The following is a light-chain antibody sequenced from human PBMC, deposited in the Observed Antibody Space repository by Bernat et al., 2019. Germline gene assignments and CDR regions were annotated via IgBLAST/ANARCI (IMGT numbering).Light chain of an antibody. J-gene: IGKJ1*01. CDR2: GAS. V-gene: IGKV3-15*01. CDR3: QQYNNWWGT. Sequence: EIVMTQSPATLSVSPGERATLSRRASQSVSSNLAWYQQKPGQAPRLLIYGASTRATGIPARFSGSGSGTEFTLTISSLQSEDFAVYYCQQYNNWWGTFGQGTKVEIK. CDR1: QSVSSN.